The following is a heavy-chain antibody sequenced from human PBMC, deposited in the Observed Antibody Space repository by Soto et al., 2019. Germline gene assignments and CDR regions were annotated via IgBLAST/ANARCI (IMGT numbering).Heavy chain of an antibody. CDR2: IYHSGST. J-gene: IGHJ5*02. D-gene: IGHD2-21*01. Sequence: PSENLSLTCSVSGYSISSGYYWGWIRQPPGKGLEWIGSIYHSGSTYYNPSLKSRVTISVDTSKNQFSLKLSSVTAADTAVYYCASGYSYNWFDRWGQGTLVTVSS. V-gene: IGHV4-38-2*01. CDR1: GYSISSGYY. CDR3: ASGYSYNWFDR.